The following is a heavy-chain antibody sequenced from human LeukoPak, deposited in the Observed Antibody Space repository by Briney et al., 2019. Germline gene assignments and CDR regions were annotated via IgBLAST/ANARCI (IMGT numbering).Heavy chain of an antibody. CDR2: IIPILGIA. CDR1: GGTFSSYA. J-gene: IGHJ4*02. V-gene: IGHV1-69*04. D-gene: IGHD2-8*02. Sequence: ASVKVSCKASGGTFSSYAISWVRQAPGQGLEWMGRIIPILGIANYAQKFQGRVTITADKSTSTAYMELSSLRSEDTAVYYCARGDPSTGFDYWGQGTLVTVSS. CDR3: ARGDPSTGFDY.